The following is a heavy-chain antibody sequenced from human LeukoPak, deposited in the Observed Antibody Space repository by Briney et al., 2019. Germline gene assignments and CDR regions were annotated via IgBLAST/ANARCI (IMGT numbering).Heavy chain of an antibody. CDR2: ISAYNGNT. J-gene: IGHJ4*02. D-gene: IGHD3-22*01. Sequence: ASVKVSCKASGYTFTSYGISWVRQAPGQGLEWMGWISAYNGNTNYAQKLQGRVTMTTDTSTSTAYMELRSLRSDDTAVYYCARDPPNFDSSGYYFDYWGQGTLVTVSS. CDR1: GYTFTSYG. CDR3: ARDPPNFDSSGYYFDY. V-gene: IGHV1-18*01.